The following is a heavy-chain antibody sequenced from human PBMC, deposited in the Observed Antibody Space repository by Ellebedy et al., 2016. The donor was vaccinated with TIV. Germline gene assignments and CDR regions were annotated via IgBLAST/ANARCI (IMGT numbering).Heavy chain of an antibody. CDR1: GFTFSSYS. CDR2: ISSSSSTI. CDR3: AKEGYYYDSSGYYFEDYFDY. Sequence: GGSLRLXCAASGFTFSSYSMNWVRQAPGKGLEWVSYISSSSSTIYYADSVKGRFTISRDNSKNTLYLQMNSLRAEDTAVYYCAKEGYYYDSSGYYFEDYFDYWGQGTLVTVSS. V-gene: IGHV3-48*01. J-gene: IGHJ4*02. D-gene: IGHD3-22*01.